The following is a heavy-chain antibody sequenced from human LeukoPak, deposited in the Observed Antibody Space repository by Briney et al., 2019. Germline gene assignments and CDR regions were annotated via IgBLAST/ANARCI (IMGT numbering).Heavy chain of an antibody. J-gene: IGHJ6*02. V-gene: IGHV3-30*04. D-gene: IGHD6-19*01. Sequence: PGGSLRLSCAASGFTFSSYAMHWVRQAPGKGLEWVAVISYDGSNKYYADSVKGRFTISRDNSKNTLYLQMNSLRAEDTAVYYCAKVGIAVAALYYYYGMDVWGQGTTVTVSS. CDR3: AKVGIAVAALYYYYGMDV. CDR1: GFTFSSYA. CDR2: ISYDGSNK.